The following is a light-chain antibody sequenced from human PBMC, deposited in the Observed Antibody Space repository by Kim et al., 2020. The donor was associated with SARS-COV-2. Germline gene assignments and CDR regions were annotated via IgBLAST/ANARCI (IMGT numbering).Light chain of an antibody. CDR1: QSINSVY. CDR2: GTS. V-gene: IGKV3-20*01. Sequence: EIVLTQSPGTLSLSAGERASLSCRASQSINSVYLTWYQQKPGQAPRLLIYGTSSRATGIPDRFSGSGSGTDFTLTISRLESEDFAVYYCQQYSSSPYTFGQGTKLEI. CDR3: QQYSSSPYT. J-gene: IGKJ2*01.